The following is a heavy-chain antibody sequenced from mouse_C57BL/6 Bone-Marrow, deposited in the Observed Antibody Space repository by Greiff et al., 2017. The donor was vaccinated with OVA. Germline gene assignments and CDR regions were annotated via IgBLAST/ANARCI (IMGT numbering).Heavy chain of an antibody. CDR3: ARKGDYYGSRGAWFAY. J-gene: IGHJ3*01. D-gene: IGHD1-1*01. CDR1: GFSLTSYG. V-gene: IGHV2-2*01. Sequence: QVQLQQSGPGLVQPSQSLSITCTVSGFSLTSYGVHWVRQSPGKGLEWLGVIWSGGSTDYNAAFISRLSISKDNSKSQVFFKMNSLQADDTAIYYCARKGDYYGSRGAWFAYWGQGTLVTVSA. CDR2: IWSGGST.